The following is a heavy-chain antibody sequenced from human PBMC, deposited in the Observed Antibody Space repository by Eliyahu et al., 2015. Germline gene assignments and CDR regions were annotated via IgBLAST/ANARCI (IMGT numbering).Heavy chain of an antibody. Sequence: QVRLQQWGAGLLKPSETLSLTCGVYNGSFSGYYWSWIRQPPGKGLEWIGEINHSGNTNHNASLKSRVTISVDTSKNQLSLKLSSVTAADTAVYYCARGAGKTYMIRGVIIGRWFDPWGQGTLVTVSS. CDR2: INHSGNT. CDR1: NGSFSGYY. D-gene: IGHD3-10*01. CDR3: ARGAGKTYMIRGVIIGRWFDP. V-gene: IGHV4-34*01. J-gene: IGHJ5*02.